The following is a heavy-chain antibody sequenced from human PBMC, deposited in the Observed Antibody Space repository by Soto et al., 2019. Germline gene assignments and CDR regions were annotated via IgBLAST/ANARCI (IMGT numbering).Heavy chain of an antibody. CDR2: ISSSPTYT. V-gene: IGHV3-11*05. J-gene: IGHJ3*02. CDR3: ARRRWDAFDI. CDR1: GFTFSDYY. Sequence: QVQLVESGGGLVKPGGSLRLSCAASGFTFSDYYMSWIRQAPGKGLEWVSYISSSPTYTDYADSVKGRFTISRDNAKNSLYLQLNSLRAEDTAVYYCARRRWDAFDIWGQGTMVTVSS. D-gene: IGHD6-13*01.